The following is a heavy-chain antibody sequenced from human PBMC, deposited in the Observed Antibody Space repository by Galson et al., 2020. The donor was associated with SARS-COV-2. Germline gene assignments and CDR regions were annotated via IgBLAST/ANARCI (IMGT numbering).Heavy chain of an antibody. D-gene: IGHD6-13*01. V-gene: IGHV3-23*01. CDR1: GFSFSTYA. Sequence: QAGGSLRLSCAASGFSFSTYAMNWVRQAPGKGLEWVSTMSGSGGSTYYAESVKGRFTISRDNSKNTLFLQMNSLRAEDTAVYYCAKSLPPAAFRGLCDFWGREPWSPSPQ. J-gene: IGHJ4*02. CDR2: MSGSGGST. CDR3: AKSLPPAAFRGLCDF.